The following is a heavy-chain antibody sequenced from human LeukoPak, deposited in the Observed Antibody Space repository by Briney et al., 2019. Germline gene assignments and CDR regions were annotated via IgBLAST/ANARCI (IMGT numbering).Heavy chain of an antibody. V-gene: IGHV3-30*04. CDR3: ARDQGVAAAGTGTDY. CDR1: GFTFSNHA. CDR2: ISDDGSSK. J-gene: IGHJ4*02. Sequence: GGSLRLSCVTSGFTFSNHAMHWVRQGPGKGLEWVAVISDDGSSKFYADSVKGRFTISRDNSKNSLYLQMNSLRAEDTAVYYCARDQGVAAAGTGTDYWGQGTLVTVSS. D-gene: IGHD6-13*01.